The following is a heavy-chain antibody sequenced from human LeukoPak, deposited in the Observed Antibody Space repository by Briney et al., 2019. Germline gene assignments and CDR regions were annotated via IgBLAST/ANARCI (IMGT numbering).Heavy chain of an antibody. CDR3: AVVGRGYSGQDYFDY. CDR2: INSDGSST. J-gene: IGHJ4*02. Sequence: GGSLRLSCAASGFTFSSYWMHWVRHAPGKGLVWVSRINSDGSSTSYADSVKGRFTISRDNAKNTLYLQMNSLRAEDTAVYYCAVVGRGYSGQDYFDYWGQGTLVTVSS. D-gene: IGHD5-12*01. CDR1: GFTFSSYW. V-gene: IGHV3-74*01.